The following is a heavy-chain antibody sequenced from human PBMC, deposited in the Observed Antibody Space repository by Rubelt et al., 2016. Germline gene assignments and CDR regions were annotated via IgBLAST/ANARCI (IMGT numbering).Heavy chain of an antibody. Sequence: QVQLVQSGAEVKKPGASVKVSCKASGYTFTSYYMHWVRQAHGQGLAWMGIISPSDGSTSYAQKVQGRVTMTRDTSTSTVYMELSSLRSEDTAVYYCAREQETTVTIEGVLGYWGQGTLVTVSS. J-gene: IGHJ4*02. CDR3: AREQETTVTIEGVLGY. CDR2: ISPSDGST. D-gene: IGHD4-17*01. V-gene: IGHV1-46*01. CDR1: GYTFTSYY.